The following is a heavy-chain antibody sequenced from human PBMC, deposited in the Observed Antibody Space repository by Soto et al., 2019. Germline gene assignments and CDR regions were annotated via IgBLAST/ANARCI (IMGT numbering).Heavy chain of an antibody. V-gene: IGHV3-66*01. Sequence: GGSLRLSCAASGFTVGNNYMSWVRQAPGKGLEWVSIIHRGGSTSYADSVKGRFTITRDSSKNILYLQINGLTADDTAVYYCARSANTYGSPFDYWGQGALVTVSS. D-gene: IGHD3-10*01. J-gene: IGHJ4*02. CDR2: IHRGGST. CDR1: GFTVGNNY. CDR3: ARSANTYGSPFDY.